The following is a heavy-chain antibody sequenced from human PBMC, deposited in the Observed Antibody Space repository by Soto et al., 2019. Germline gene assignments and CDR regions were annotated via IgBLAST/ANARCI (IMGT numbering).Heavy chain of an antibody. CDR3: ARRDSGSYG. J-gene: IGHJ4*02. V-gene: IGHV4-39*01. CDR2: IYYSGST. CDR1: GGSISSSSYY. Sequence: QLQLQESGPGLVKPSETLSLTCTVSGGSISSSSYYWGWIRQPPGKGLEWIGSIYYSGSTYYNPSLKSRVTKPVHTSKNQFPLELSSVTAADTAVYYCARRDSGSYGWGQGTLVTVSS. D-gene: IGHD1-26*01.